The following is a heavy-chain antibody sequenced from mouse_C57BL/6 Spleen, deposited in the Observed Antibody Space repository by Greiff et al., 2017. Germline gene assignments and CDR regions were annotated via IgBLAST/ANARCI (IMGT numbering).Heavy chain of an antibody. Sequence: QVHVKQPGAELVMPGASVKLSCKASGYTFTSYWMHWVKQRPGQGLEWIGEIDPSDSYTNYNQKFKGKSTLTVDKSSSTAYMQLSSLTSEDSAVYYCARLTVVAKDAMDYWGQGTSVTVSS. V-gene: IGHV1-69*01. CDR2: IDPSDSYT. J-gene: IGHJ4*01. D-gene: IGHD1-1*01. CDR3: ARLTVVAKDAMDY. CDR1: GYTFTSYW.